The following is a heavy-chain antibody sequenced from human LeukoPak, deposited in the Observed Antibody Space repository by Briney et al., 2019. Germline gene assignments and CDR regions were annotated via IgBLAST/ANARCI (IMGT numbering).Heavy chain of an antibody. V-gene: IGHV3-11*03. CDR3: TAGLGLTNDDS. D-gene: IGHD2-8*01. Sequence: GRFTISRDNAKNSLYLQMNSLKTEDTAVYYCTAGLGLTNDDSWGQGTLVTVSS. J-gene: IGHJ4*02.